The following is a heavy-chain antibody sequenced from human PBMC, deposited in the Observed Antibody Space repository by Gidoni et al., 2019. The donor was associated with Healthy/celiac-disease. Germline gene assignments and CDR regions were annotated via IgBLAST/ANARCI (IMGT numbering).Heavy chain of an antibody. D-gene: IGHD5-12*01. CDR2: IITIFGKA. CDR1: GGTFSSYA. Sequence: QVQLVQSGAEVKKPGSSVQVSCKASGGTFSSYAISWVRQAPGQGLEWMGGIITIFGKANYEQKFQGRVTITADESTSTAYMELSSLRSEDTAVYYCASGVIEMATIGPFDYWGQGTLVTVSS. J-gene: IGHJ4*02. CDR3: ASGVIEMATIGPFDY. V-gene: IGHV1-69*01.